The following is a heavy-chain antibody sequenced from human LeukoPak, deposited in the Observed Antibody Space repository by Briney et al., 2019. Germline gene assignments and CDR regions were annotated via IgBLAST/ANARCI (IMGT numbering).Heavy chain of an antibody. CDR2: ISGSGSGT. CDR1: GFTFSNYA. D-gene: IGHD5/OR15-5a*01. CDR3: AKESLRLVYYFMDV. V-gene: IGHV3-23*01. J-gene: IGHJ6*03. Sequence: GGSLRLSCAASGFTFSNYAMNWVRQAPGKGLEWVSAISGSGSGTYYAESVKGRFTISRDNSKNTLYLQMNSLRAEDTAVYYCAKESLRLVYYFMDVWGKGTTVTVSS.